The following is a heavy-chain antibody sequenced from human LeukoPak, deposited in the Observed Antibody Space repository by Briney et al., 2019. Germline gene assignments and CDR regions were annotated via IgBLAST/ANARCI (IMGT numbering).Heavy chain of an antibody. J-gene: IGHJ4*02. CDR3: AKDQGGTVTTHLDY. Sequence: GSLRLSCAASGFTFSSYGMHWVRQAPGKGLEWVAVIWYDGSNKYYADSVKGRFTISRDNSKNTLYLQMNSLRAEETAVYYCAKDQGGTVTTHLDYWGQGTLATVSS. V-gene: IGHV3-33*06. CDR1: GFTFSSYG. CDR2: IWYDGSNK. D-gene: IGHD4-11*01.